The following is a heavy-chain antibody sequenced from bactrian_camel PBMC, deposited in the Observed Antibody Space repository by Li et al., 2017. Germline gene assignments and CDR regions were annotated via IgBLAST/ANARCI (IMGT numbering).Heavy chain of an antibody. V-gene: IGHV3S53*01. CDR1: GSSDSTKC. J-gene: IGHJ4*01. Sequence: HVQLVESGGGSVQAGGTLRLSCESSGSSDSTKCMGWFRQVSGKEREGVAVIDSNGPTGYADSVKGRFTISQDSALTTVYLLMNSLKPEDTAMYYCAARPGRNGECPFAESDWDFFGQGTQVTVS. D-gene: IGHD5*01. CDR2: IDSNGPT.